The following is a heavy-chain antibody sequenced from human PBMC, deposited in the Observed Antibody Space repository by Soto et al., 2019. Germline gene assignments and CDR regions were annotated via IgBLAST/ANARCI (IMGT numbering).Heavy chain of an antibody. J-gene: IGHJ4*02. CDR1: GFTFSRYW. D-gene: IGHD6-19*01. V-gene: IGHV3-7*01. CDR3: ATYSSGWYTSSYYFDW. CDR2: IKQDVSEK. Sequence: EVQLVESGGGLVQPGGSLRLSCAASGFTFSRYWMSWVRQAPGKGLEWVANIKQDVSEKYYVGSVKGRFTISKDNAKNSLYLQMNSLTAEDTAVYYCATYSSGWYTSSYYFDWWGQGTLVTVSS.